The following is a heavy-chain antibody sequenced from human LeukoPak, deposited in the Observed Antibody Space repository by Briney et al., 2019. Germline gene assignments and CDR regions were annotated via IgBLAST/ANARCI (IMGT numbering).Heavy chain of an antibody. CDR1: GFTFSSYG. V-gene: IGHV3-30*03. CDR3: ARSYCSGGTCYGARDV. J-gene: IGHJ6*02. CDR2: ISYDGSNK. D-gene: IGHD2-15*01. Sequence: GGSLRLSCAASGFTFSSYGMHWVRQAPGKGLEWVAVISYDGSNKYYADSVKGRFTISRDNSKNTLYLQMNSLRADDTAVYYCARSYCSGGTCYGARDVWGQGTTVTVSS.